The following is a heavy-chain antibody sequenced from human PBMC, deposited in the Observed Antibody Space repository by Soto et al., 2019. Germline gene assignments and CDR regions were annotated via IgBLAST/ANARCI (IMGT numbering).Heavy chain of an antibody. CDR2: INAANGNT. J-gene: IGHJ1*01. CDR1: GFTFTNFA. Sequence: QVQLVQSGAEVKKPGASVKVSCKASGFTFTNFAIHWVRQAPGQRLEWMGWINAANGNTKYSQRFQDIVTITSGTSASTAYIELSSLRSEDTAVYYGARDQVRSSLPIYLLSGAVHHWGQGTLVTVSS. D-gene: IGHD6-13*01. CDR3: ARDQVRSSLPIYLLSGAVHH. V-gene: IGHV1-3*01.